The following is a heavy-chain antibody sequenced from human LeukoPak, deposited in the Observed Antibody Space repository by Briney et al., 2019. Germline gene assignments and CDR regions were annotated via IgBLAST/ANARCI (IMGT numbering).Heavy chain of an antibody. Sequence: GGSLRLSCAASGFTFSSYAMSWVRQAPGKGLEWVSAISGSGGSTYYADSVRGRFTISRDNAKNTLFLQMYSLRADDTAVYFCSRGREYISNWNPFDFWGHGTLVTVSS. D-gene: IGHD6-13*01. CDR1: GFTFSSYA. CDR3: SRGREYISNWNPFDF. J-gene: IGHJ4*01. V-gene: IGHV3-23*01. CDR2: ISGSGGST.